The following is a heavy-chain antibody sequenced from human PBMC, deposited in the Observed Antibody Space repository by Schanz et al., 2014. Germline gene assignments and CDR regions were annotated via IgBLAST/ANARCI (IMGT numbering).Heavy chain of an antibody. Sequence: QVQLVQSGAEVKKPGASVKVSCTASGYTLKNYGISWVRQAPGLGLEWMGWIIPILGIANYAQKFQGRVTITADRSTSTAYMELSSLRSEDTAVYYCARGYGDSPTDFWGQGTLVTVSS. CDR3: ARGYGDSPTDF. J-gene: IGHJ4*02. CDR1: GYTLKNYG. CDR2: IIPILGIA. V-gene: IGHV1-69*10. D-gene: IGHD4-17*01.